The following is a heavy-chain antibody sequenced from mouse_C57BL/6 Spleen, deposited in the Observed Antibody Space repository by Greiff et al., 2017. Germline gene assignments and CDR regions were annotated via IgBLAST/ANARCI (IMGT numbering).Heavy chain of an antibody. D-gene: IGHD2-3*01. CDR1: GYTFTTYP. Sequence: VQLQQPGAELVKPGASVKMSCKASGYTFTTYPIEWMKQKHGQSLEWIGNFHPYNDDTKYNEKFKGKATLTVDKSSSTVYLELSSFTSDASSVYYFAKTGYYEDYANDYWGQGTSVTVSS. V-gene: IGHV1-47*01. CDR2: FHPYNDDT. J-gene: IGHJ4*01. CDR3: AKTGYYEDYANDY.